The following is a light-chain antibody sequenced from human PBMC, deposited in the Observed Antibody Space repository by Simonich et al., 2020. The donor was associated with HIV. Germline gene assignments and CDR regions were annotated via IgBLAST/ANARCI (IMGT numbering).Light chain of an antibody. CDR1: QSVSSSY. CDR3: QQYGSSPT. V-gene: IGKV3D-20*01. Sequence: EIVLTKSPGTLSLSPGERATLSCRASQSVSSSYLAWYQQKPGLAPRLLIYDASSRATGIPDRFSGSGSGTDFTLTISRLEPEDFAVYYCQQYGSSPTFGQGTRLEIK. CDR2: DAS. J-gene: IGKJ5*01.